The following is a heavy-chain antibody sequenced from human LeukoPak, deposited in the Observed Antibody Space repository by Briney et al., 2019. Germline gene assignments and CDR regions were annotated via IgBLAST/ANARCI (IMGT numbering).Heavy chain of an antibody. V-gene: IGHV3-33*01. CDR3: VRASNLAAGLLDY. CDR1: GFTFSNYG. D-gene: IGHD6-13*01. Sequence: HAGGSLRLSCAASGFTFSNYGFHWVRQAPAKGLEWVAVIWSDGTNDNYADSVKGRFTMSRDTSKNTLFLQMNSLRAEDTAVYYCVRASNLAAGLLDYWGQGTLVTVSS. J-gene: IGHJ4*02. CDR2: IWSDGTND.